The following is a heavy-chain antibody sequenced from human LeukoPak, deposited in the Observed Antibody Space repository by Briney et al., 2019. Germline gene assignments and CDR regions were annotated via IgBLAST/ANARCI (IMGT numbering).Heavy chain of an antibody. CDR3: ARVGVVAATVGPFDY. D-gene: IGHD2-15*01. J-gene: IGHJ4*02. CDR1: GGTFRSYA. V-gene: IGHV1-69*13. Sequence: SVKVSCKASGGTFRSYAISWVRQAPGQGLEWMGGIIPIFGTASYAQKFQGRVTITADESTSTAYMELSSLRSEDTAVYYCARVGVVAATVGPFDYWGQGTLVTVSS. CDR2: IIPIFGTA.